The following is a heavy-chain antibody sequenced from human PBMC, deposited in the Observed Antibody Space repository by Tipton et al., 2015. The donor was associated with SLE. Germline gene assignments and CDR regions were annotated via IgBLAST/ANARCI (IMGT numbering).Heavy chain of an antibody. D-gene: IGHD3-10*01. CDR3: ARGVAFGDRMGDYFDY. CDR2: IYHSGST. Sequence: TLSLTCAVSGYSISSGYYWGWIRQPPGKGLEWIGIIYHSGSTNYNPSLKSRVTISVDTSKNQFSVKLSSVTAADTAVYYCARGVAFGDRMGDYFDYWGQGTLVTVSS. V-gene: IGHV4-38-2*01. CDR1: GYSISSGYY. J-gene: IGHJ4*02.